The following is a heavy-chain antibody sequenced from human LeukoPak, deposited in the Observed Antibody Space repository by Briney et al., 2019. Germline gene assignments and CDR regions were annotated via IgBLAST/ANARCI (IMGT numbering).Heavy chain of an antibody. CDR2: ISAYNGNT. Sequence: GASVKVSCKASGYTFTSYGISWVRQAPGQGLEWMGWISAYNGNTNYAQKLQGRVTMTTDTSTSTAYMELSSLRSEDTAVYYCARVRKVRGVFRVFDPWGQGTLVTVSS. D-gene: IGHD3-10*01. J-gene: IGHJ5*02. CDR1: GYTFTSYG. V-gene: IGHV1-18*01. CDR3: ARVRKVRGVFRVFDP.